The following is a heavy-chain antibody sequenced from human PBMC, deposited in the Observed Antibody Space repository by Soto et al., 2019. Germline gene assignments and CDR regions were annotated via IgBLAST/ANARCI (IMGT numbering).Heavy chain of an antibody. J-gene: IGHJ2*01. CDR2: INPHTGDT. Sequence: QVQLVQSGAEVKKPGASVTVSCKTSGYPLTDFYIHWVRQAPGQGLEWMAWINPHTGDTNSALKFQGRVTMTRDTSINPAFMELTRLGSDEAAVYYCATVGGAAPGARREWDFDLWSRGTLVSVSA. D-gene: IGHD1-26*01. CDR1: GYPLTDFY. V-gene: IGHV1-2*02. CDR3: ATVGGAAPGARREWDFDL.